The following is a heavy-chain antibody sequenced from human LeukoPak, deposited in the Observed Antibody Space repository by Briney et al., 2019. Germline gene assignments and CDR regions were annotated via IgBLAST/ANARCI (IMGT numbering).Heavy chain of an antibody. CDR3: ARGDLDY. V-gene: IGHV3-7*01. CDR2: VKPDGNEK. J-gene: IGHJ4*01. Sequence: GGSLRLSCAASGLTFSNYWMDWVRQAPGRGLEWVATVKPDGNEKFYVDSVKGRFAISRDNARNSVYLEMNSLRVEDTAVYLCARGDLDYWGQGTLVTVSS. CDR1: GLTFSNYW.